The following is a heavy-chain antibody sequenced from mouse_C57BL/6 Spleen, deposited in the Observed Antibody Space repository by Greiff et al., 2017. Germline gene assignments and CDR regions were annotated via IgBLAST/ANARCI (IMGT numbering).Heavy chain of an antibody. V-gene: IGHV5-17*01. Sequence: EVKLVESGGGLVKPGGSLKLSCAASGFTFSDYGMHWVRQAPEKGLEWVAYISSGSSTIYYADTVKGRFAISIDTAKNTLFLQMTSLRSEDTAMYYCARDGNLDDWGESTTLTDSS. CDR3: ARDGNLDD. CDR1: GFTFSDYG. CDR2: ISSGSSTI. D-gene: IGHD2-1*01. J-gene: IGHJ2*01.